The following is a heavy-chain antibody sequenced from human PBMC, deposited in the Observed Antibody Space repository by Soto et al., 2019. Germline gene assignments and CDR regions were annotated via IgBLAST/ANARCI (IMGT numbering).Heavy chain of an antibody. J-gene: IGHJ4*02. Sequence: GGSLRLSCAASGFTFSDHYMDWVRQAPGKGLEWVGRIRKKVNSYTTEYAASVKGRFTISRDDSKNSLYLQMNSLKTEDTAVYYCAKSGQYSSFDYWGQGTLVTVSS. CDR3: AKSGQYSSFDY. CDR2: IRKKVNSYTT. V-gene: IGHV3-72*01. D-gene: IGHD6-19*01. CDR1: GFTFSDHY.